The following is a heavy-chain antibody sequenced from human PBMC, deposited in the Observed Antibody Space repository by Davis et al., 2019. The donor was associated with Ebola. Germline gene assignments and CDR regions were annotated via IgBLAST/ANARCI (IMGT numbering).Heavy chain of an antibody. Sequence: GESLKISCAASGFTFSSYEMNWVRQAPRKGLEWISYISSSGSTIYYADSVKGRFTISRDNAKNSLYLQMNSLRAEDTAVYYCARGDRDDYVWGSYRRNFDYWGQGTLVTVSS. CDR3: ARGDRDDYVWGSYRRNFDY. CDR2: ISSSGSTI. J-gene: IGHJ4*02. CDR1: GFTFSSYE. V-gene: IGHV3-48*03. D-gene: IGHD3-16*02.